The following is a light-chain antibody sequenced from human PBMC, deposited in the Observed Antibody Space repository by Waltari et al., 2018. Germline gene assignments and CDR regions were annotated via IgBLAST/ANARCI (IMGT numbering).Light chain of an antibody. CDR1: QSILYSSNNKQY. Sequence: DIVMTQSPDSLAVSLGERATINCKSSQSILYSSNNKQYLAWDQQKPGQPHKVLIYWASTRESGVPDRFSGSGSGTDFTLTINSLQAEDLAIYYCQQYYSSPFTFGQGAKLAIK. V-gene: IGKV4-1*01. J-gene: IGKJ2*01. CDR3: QQYYSSPFT. CDR2: WAS.